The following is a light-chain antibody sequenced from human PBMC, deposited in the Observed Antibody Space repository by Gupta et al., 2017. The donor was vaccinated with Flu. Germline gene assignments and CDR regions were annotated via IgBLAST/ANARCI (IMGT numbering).Light chain of an antibody. CDR1: RDSDSW. CDR2: GAS. V-gene: IGKV1-12*01. J-gene: IGKJ4*01. Sequence: DTVTISCRGSRDSDSWLKWYQQKREEAPELLIYGASSVKSVVASMFSGGGSGTDFTIISSGLHPEYFATYYCQQPYWFPLTFGGGTRVEFK. CDR3: QQPYWFPLT.